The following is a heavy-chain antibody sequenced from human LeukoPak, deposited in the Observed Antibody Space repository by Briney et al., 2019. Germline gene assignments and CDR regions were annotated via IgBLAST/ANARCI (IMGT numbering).Heavy chain of an antibody. D-gene: IGHD3-16*01. V-gene: IGHV3-30*03. CDR2: ISYDGSTK. J-gene: IGHJ5*02. Sequence: GGSLRLSCAASGLTLSRYGMHWVRQAPGKGLEWVAIISYDGSTKNYADSVKDRFTISRDNSENTLYLQMSSLRAEDTAVYYCAGVPNVREGEWFDPWGQGTLVTVSS. CDR1: GLTLSRYG. CDR3: AGVPNVREGEWFDP.